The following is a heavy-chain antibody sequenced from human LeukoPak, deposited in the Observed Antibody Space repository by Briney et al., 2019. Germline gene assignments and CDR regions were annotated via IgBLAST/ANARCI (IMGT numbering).Heavy chain of an antibody. CDR3: ARRRGAGTLDY. V-gene: IGHV4-59*08. CDR1: GGSISSYY. CDR2: IYYSGST. Sequence: SETLSLTCTVSGGSISSYYWSWIRQPPGKGLEWIGYIYYSGSTNYNPSLKSRVTISVDTSKNQFSLKLSSVTAADAAVYYCARRRGAGTLDYWGQGTLVTVSS. D-gene: IGHD6-19*01. J-gene: IGHJ4*02.